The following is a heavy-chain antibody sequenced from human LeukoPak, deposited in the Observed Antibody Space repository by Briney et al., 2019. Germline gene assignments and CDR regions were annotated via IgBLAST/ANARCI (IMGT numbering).Heavy chain of an antibody. V-gene: IGHV4-34*01. CDR1: GGSFSGYY. CDR3: ARSIMITFGGVIG. Sequence: PSETLSLTCAVYGGSFSGYYWSWIRQPPGKGLEWIGEINHSGSTNYNPSLKSRVTISVDTSKNQFSLKLSSVTAADTAVYYCARSIMITFGGVIGWGQGALVTVSS. J-gene: IGHJ4*02. D-gene: IGHD3-16*02. CDR2: INHSGST.